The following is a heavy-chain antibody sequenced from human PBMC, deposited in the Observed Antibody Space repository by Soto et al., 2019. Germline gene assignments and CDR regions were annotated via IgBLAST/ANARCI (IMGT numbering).Heavy chain of an antibody. Sequence: PGESLKISCKGSGYTFTDYWIGWVRQLPGKGLEWMGIIYPGDSDTRYSPSFQGHVTITVDKSTNTAYLQWNTLRASDTAMYYCARPISNFRYHYYALDVWGQGTTVTVS. D-gene: IGHD4-4*01. V-gene: IGHV5-51*01. J-gene: IGHJ6*02. CDR2: IYPGDSDT. CDR1: GYTFTDYW. CDR3: ARPISNFRYHYYALDV.